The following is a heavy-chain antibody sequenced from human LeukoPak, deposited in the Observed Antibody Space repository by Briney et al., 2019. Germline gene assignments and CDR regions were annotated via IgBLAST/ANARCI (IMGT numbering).Heavy chain of an antibody. J-gene: IGHJ6*04. Sequence: KPSETLSLTCSVSGGSISSSINYWGWIRQPPGKGLEWIAGIYYVGSTYYNPSLKSRVTISVDTSKNQFSLKLRSVTAADTAVYYCARLTPSYDSPSGRRSYMDVWGKGTTVTVSS. V-gene: IGHV4-39*01. CDR3: ARLTPSYDSPSGRRSYMDV. CDR1: GGSISSSINY. D-gene: IGHD3-9*01. CDR2: IYYVGST.